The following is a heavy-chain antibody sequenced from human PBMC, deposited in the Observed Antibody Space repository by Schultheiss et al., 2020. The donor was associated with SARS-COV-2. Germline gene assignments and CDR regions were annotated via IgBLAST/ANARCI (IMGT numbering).Heavy chain of an antibody. CDR2: ISYDGSNK. CDR1: GFTFSSYA. V-gene: IGHV3-30-3*01. Sequence: GGSLRLSCAASGFTFSSYAMHWVRQAPGKGLEWVAVISYDGSNKYYADSVKGRFTISRDNAKNSLYLQMNSLKTEDTAVYYCATNSWFDYWGPGTLVTVSS. CDR3: ATNSWFDY. J-gene: IGHJ5*01.